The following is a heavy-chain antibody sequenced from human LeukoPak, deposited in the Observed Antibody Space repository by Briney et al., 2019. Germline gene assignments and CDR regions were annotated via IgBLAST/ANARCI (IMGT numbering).Heavy chain of an antibody. CDR1: GFTFTTYS. Sequence: GGSLRLSCAASGFTFTTYSMTWVRQAPGKGLEWVSSINPGGVCRYYADSVRGRFTISRDNSENTVSLQMNSLRTDDTAMYYCAKDRAGTPWADWGQGTLVTVSS. CDR2: INPGGVCR. D-gene: IGHD1-1*01. J-gene: IGHJ4*02. CDR3: AKDRAGTPWAD. V-gene: IGHV3-23*01.